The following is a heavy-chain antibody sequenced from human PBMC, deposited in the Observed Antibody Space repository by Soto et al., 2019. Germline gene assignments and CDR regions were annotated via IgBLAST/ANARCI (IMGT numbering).Heavy chain of an antibody. CDR2: IYYSGST. D-gene: IGHD4-4*01. CDR3: ARHSNRNYGLYYFDY. V-gene: IGHV4-59*08. CDR1: GSSVSSYY. J-gene: IGHJ4*02. Sequence: SETLSLTCTVSGSSVSSYYWSWIRQSPGKGLERIGFIYYSGSTKYKPSIKSRVTISVDTSKNQFSLKVSSATAADTAVYYCARHSNRNYGLYYFDYWGLGALVTVSS.